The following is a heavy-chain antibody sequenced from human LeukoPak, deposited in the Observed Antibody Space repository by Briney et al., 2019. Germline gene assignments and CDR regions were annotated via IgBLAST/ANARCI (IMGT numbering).Heavy chain of an antibody. Sequence: SETLSLTCTVSGGSISSYYWSWIRQPPGKGLEWIGYIYYSGSTTYNPSLKSRVTISVDTSKNQFSLKLSSVTAADTAVYYCAGTVDTAMADYFDYWGQGTLVTVSS. D-gene: IGHD5-18*01. CDR3: AGTVDTAMADYFDY. CDR1: GGSISSYY. CDR2: IYYSGST. J-gene: IGHJ4*02. V-gene: IGHV4-59*08.